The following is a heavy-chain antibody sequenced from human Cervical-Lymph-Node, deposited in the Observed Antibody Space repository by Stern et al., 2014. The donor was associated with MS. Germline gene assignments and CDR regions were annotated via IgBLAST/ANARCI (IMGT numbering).Heavy chain of an antibody. CDR3: ARAVRELGT. V-gene: IGHV3-7*01. D-gene: IGHD1-7*01. J-gene: IGHJ5*02. CDR1: GFTFSNYW. Sequence: VQLVQSGGGLVQPGESLRLSCAVSGFTFSNYWMPWVRQAPGKGLEWVASIKTAGSEKSYVASVKGRFTISRDNAKNSLYLQMNSLRAEDTAVYYCARAVRELGTWGQGTLVTVSS. CDR2: IKTAGSEK.